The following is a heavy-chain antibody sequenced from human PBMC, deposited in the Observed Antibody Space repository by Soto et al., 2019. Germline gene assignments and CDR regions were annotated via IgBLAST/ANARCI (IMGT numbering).Heavy chain of an antibody. Sequence: QITLKESGPTLVKPTQTLTLTCTFSGFSLSTSGVGVGWIRQPPGKALEWLALIYWDDDKRYSPSLKSRLTITKDPTKNQAVLTLTNTYPVDTATNYCAHRFPAGWFDPWGQGTLVTVSS. CDR1: GFSLSTSGVG. CDR2: IYWDDDK. V-gene: IGHV2-5*02. J-gene: IGHJ5*02. CDR3: AHRFPAGWFDP.